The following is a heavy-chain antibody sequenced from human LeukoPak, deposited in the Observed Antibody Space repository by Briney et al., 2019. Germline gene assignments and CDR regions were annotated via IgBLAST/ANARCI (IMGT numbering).Heavy chain of an antibody. J-gene: IGHJ4*02. CDR1: GFTLSSYA. CDR2: IGDSGATT. Sequence: PGGSLRLSCAASGFTLSSYAITWVRQAPGKGLEWVSDIGDSGATTYYADSVKGRFTISRDNSKNTLYLQMSSLRAEDTAVHFCASFHYYGSGAYYLSYWGQGTLVTVSS. V-gene: IGHV3-23*01. CDR3: ASFHYYGSGAYYLSY. D-gene: IGHD3-10*01.